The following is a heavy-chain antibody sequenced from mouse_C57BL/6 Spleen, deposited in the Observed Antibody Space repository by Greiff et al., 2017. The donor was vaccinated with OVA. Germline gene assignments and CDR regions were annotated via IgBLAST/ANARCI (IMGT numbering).Heavy chain of an antibody. Sequence: VQLQQSGPELVKPGASVKISCKASGYTFTDYYMNWVKQSHGKSLEWIGDINPNNGGTSYDQKFKGKATLTVDKSSSTAYMELRSLTSEDSAVYYCAREGNYYGSSYDYWGQGTTLTVSS. CDR3: AREGNYYGSSYDY. J-gene: IGHJ2*01. CDR2: INPNNGGT. CDR1: GYTFTDYY. V-gene: IGHV1-26*01. D-gene: IGHD1-1*01.